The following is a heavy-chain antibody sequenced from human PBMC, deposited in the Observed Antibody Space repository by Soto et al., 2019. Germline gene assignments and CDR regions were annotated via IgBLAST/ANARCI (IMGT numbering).Heavy chain of an antibody. CDR1: GGSISSYY. D-gene: IGHD3-16*02. Sequence: SETLSLTCTVSGGSISSYYWSWIRQPPGKGLEWIGYIYYSGSTNYNPSLKSRVTISVDTSKNQFSLKLSSVTAADTAVYYCARQAPYYDYVWGSYRPSNWFDPWGQGTLVTVSS. V-gene: IGHV4-59*08. J-gene: IGHJ5*02. CDR2: IYYSGST. CDR3: ARQAPYYDYVWGSYRPSNWFDP.